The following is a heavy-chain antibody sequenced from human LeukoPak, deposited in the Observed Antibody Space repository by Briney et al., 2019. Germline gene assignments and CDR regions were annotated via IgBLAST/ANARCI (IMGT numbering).Heavy chain of an antibody. J-gene: IGHJ4*02. Sequence: GGSLRLSCAASGFTFSTYWMNWYRQAPGKGLEWVGNINQDASEINYVDTVRRRFIISRDNAENSLHLQMNSLRAEDTAVYYCATDRDNSDWQKRFDSWGQGTLVTVSS. D-gene: IGHD2-21*02. CDR2: INQDASEI. CDR1: GFTFSTYW. V-gene: IGHV3-7*01. CDR3: ATDRDNSDWQKRFDS.